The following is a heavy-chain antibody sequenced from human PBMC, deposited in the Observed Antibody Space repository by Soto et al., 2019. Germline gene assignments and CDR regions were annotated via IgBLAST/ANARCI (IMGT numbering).Heavy chain of an antibody. CDR2: IFSNDEK. J-gene: IGHJ4*02. V-gene: IGHV2-26*01. Sequence: QVTLKESGPVLVKPTETLTLTCTVSGFSLSNARMGVSWIRQPPGKALEWLAHIFSNDEKSYSTSLKSRLTISKDTYKSQVVLTITNRDPVDTATYYCGRWRDSSGYWGFDYWGQGTLVTVSS. CDR3: GRWRDSSGYWGFDY. CDR1: GFSLSNARMG. D-gene: IGHD3-22*01.